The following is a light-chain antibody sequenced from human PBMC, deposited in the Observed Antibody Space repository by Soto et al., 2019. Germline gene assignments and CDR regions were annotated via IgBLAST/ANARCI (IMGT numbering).Light chain of an antibody. CDR2: EGT. V-gene: IGLV2-23*01. CDR1: NNL. CDR3: CAYVGARSYV. J-gene: IGLJ1*01. Sequence: QSVLTQPASVSGSPGQSITISCTGTNNLVSWYQQHPGKAPKVVLYEGTKRPSGVSNRFSGSNSGSTAYLTIYGLQAEDEDNYFCCAYVGARSYVFGTGTKVTVL.